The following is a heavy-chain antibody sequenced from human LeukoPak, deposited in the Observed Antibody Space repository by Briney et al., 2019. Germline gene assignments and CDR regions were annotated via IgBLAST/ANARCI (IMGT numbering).Heavy chain of an antibody. CDR3: ARYGGNDNYFDY. CDR2: IIPILGIA. V-gene: IGHV1-69*04. D-gene: IGHD4-23*01. CDR1: GYTFTTYG. Sequence: GASVKVSCKAPGYTFTTYGISWVRQAPGQGLEWMGRIIPILGIANYAQKFQGRVTITADKSTSTAYMELSSLRSEDTAVYYCARYGGNDNYFDYWGQGTLVTVSS. J-gene: IGHJ4*02.